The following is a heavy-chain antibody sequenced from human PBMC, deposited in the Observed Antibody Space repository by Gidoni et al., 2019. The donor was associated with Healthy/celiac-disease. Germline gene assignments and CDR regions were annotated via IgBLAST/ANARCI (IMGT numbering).Heavy chain of an antibody. J-gene: IGHJ4*02. V-gene: IGHV1-69*01. CDR3: ARDLSGNYGSGFDY. Sequence: QVQLVPSGAEVKKPGSSVKVSCKASAGTFSSYAISWVLQAPGQGIEWIGGIITIFVTANYAQKFQGRVTITADESTSKAYMELSSLRSEDTAVYYCARDLSGNYGSGFDYWGQGTLVTVSS. D-gene: IGHD3-10*01. CDR1: AGTFSSYA. CDR2: IITIFVTA.